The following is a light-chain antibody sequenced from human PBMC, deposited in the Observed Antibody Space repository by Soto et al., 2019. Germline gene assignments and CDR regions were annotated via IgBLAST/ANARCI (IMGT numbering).Light chain of an antibody. V-gene: IGLV1-51*01. CDR2: ENS. Sequence: QSVLTQPPSVSAASGQKVTISCSGSSATIGYNFVSWYQQLPGRAPKLLIYENSKRPSGIPDRFSGSKSGTSATLGITGLQTGDEADYFCGTWHDSLSVEVFGGGTQLTVL. CDR3: GTWHDSLSVEV. J-gene: IGLJ2*01. CDR1: SATIGYNF.